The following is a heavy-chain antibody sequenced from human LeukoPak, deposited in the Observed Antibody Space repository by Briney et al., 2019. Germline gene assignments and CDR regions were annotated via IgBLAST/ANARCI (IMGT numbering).Heavy chain of an antibody. Sequence: GGSLRLSCAASGFTFSSYAMSWVRQAPGKGLEWVSAISGSGGSTYYADSVKGRFTISRDNSKNTLYLQMNSLRAEDTAVYYCAKDLTPWGAVAGSLDYWGQGTLVTVSS. J-gene: IGHJ4*02. CDR3: AKDLTPWGAVAGSLDY. V-gene: IGHV3-23*01. CDR1: GFTFSSYA. D-gene: IGHD6-19*01. CDR2: ISGSGGST.